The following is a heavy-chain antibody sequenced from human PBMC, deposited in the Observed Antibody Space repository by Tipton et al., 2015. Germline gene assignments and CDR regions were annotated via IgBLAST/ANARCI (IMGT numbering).Heavy chain of an antibody. Sequence: SGVTFSSYGIHWVRQAPGKGLEWVALIWYNGSNKQYADSVKGRFTISRDNSKNTVYLQMNSLRAEDTAVYYCARESYQHTFDYWGQGALVTVSS. D-gene: IGHD3-3*02. CDR3: ARESYQHTFDY. V-gene: IGHV3-33*01. CDR2: IWYNGSNK. J-gene: IGHJ4*02. CDR1: GVTFSSYG.